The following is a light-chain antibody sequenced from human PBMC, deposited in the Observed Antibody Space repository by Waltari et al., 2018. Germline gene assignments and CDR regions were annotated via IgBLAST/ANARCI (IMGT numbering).Light chain of an antibody. V-gene: IGKV3-20*01. CDR3: QNHERLPAM. Sequence: EIVLTQSPGTLSLSPGARATLSCRASQSVSRYLAWYQQKPGQAPRLLIYGASSRATGIPDRFIGSGSGTDFSLTISRLEPEYFAVYYCQNHERLPAMFGQGTKVEIK. J-gene: IGKJ1*01. CDR1: QSVSRY. CDR2: GAS.